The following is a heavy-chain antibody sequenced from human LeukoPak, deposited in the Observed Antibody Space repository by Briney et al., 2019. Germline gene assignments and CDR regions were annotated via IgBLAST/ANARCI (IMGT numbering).Heavy chain of an antibody. CDR2: IYYSGST. D-gene: IGHD2-2*01. J-gene: IGHJ5*02. V-gene: IGHV4-59*01. CDR1: GGSISSYY. Sequence: SETLSLTCTVSGGSISSYYWSWVRQPPGKGLEWIGYIYYSGSTNYNPSLKSRVTISVDTSKNQFSLKLSSVTAADTAVYYCARWGCSSTSCYGDDWFDPWGQGTLVTVSS. CDR3: ARWGCSSTSCYGDDWFDP.